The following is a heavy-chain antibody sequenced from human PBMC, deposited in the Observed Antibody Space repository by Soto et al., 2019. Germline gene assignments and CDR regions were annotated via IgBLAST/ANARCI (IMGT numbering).Heavy chain of an antibody. CDR3: ARDRGRAAAGTQANYFDY. D-gene: IGHD6-13*01. CDR2: INPDGGGT. Sequence: ASVKVSCKASGYTFTSYYLHWVRQAPGQGLEWMGMINPDGGGTNYAQNFQGRVTMTRDTSTSTVYMELSSLRSEDTAVYYCARDRGRAAAGTQANYFDYRGQGALVTVSS. V-gene: IGHV1-46*01. CDR1: GYTFTSYY. J-gene: IGHJ4*02.